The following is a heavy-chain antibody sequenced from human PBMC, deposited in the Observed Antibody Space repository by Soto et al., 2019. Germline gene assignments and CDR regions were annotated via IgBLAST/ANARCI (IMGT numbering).Heavy chain of an antibody. CDR2: IIPILGIA. D-gene: IGHD3-22*01. J-gene: IGHJ4*02. Sequence: QVQLVQSGAEVKKPGSSVKVSCKASGGTFSSYTISWVRQAPGQGLEWMGRIIPILGIANYAQKFQGRVTITADKSTSTAYMELSSLRSEDTAVYYCARDFDDSPSLFDYWGQGTLVTVSS. V-gene: IGHV1-69*08. CDR3: ARDFDDSPSLFDY. CDR1: GGTFSSYT.